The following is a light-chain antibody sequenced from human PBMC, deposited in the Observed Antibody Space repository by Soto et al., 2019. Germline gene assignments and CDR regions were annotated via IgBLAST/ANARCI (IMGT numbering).Light chain of an antibody. J-gene: IGKJ1*01. CDR3: QQYDNWPET. Sequence: EIVMTQSPATLSVSPGERATLSCRASQSVRSNLAWYQQKPGQAPRLLMYGASTRATGIPARFSGSGSGTEFTRTISSLQSEDFAVYYCQQYDNWPETFGQGTKVDIK. CDR2: GAS. V-gene: IGKV3-15*01. CDR1: QSVRSN.